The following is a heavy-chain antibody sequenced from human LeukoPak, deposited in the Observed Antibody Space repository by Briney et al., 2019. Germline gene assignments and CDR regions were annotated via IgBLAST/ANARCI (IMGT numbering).Heavy chain of an antibody. CDR2: ISYDGSNK. CDR3: AKVIQPDGYSY. J-gene: IGHJ4*02. D-gene: IGHD3-22*01. CDR1: GFTFSSYA. V-gene: IGHV3-30-3*01. Sequence: GGSLRLSCAASGFTFSSYAMHWVRQAPGKGLEWVAVISYDGSNKYYADSVKGRFTISRDNSKNTLYLQMNSLRAEDTAVYYCAKVIQPDGYSYWGQGTLVTVSS.